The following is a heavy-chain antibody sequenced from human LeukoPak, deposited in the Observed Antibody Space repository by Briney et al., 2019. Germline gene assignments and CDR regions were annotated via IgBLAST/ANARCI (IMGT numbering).Heavy chain of an antibody. Sequence: PGGSLRLSCAASGFTFSSYAMSWVRQAPGKGLEWVSTISGSGGSTYYADSVKGRFTISRDNSKNTLYLQMNSLRAEDTAVYYCARSTTVVTPRGGFDYWGQGTLVTVSS. CDR2: ISGSGGST. J-gene: IGHJ4*02. CDR1: GFTFSSYA. D-gene: IGHD4-23*01. CDR3: ARSTTVVTPRGGFDY. V-gene: IGHV3-23*01.